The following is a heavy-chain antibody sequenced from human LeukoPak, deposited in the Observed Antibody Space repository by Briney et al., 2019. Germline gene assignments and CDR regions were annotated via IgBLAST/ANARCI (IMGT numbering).Heavy chain of an antibody. D-gene: IGHD3-10*01. CDR2: IYHSGST. CDR3: ARAYYGSGSCVDY. Sequence: PSETLSLTCTVSGYSISSGYYWGWLRQPPGKGLEWIGSIYHSGSTYYNPSLKSRVTISVDTSKNQFSLKLSSVTAADTAVYYCARAYYGSGSCVDYWGQGTLVTVSS. V-gene: IGHV4-38-2*02. J-gene: IGHJ4*02. CDR1: GYSISSGYY.